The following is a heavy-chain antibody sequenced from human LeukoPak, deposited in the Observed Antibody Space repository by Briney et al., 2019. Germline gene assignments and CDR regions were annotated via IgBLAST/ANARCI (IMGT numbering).Heavy chain of an antibody. Sequence: ASVKVSCKASGYTFTNYYMHWARQAPGQGLEWMGVIDPRGGSTTYAQKVQGRFTMTRDTSTSTVYMELRSLNSEDTAVYYCARSHSSWYCFDPWGQGTLVTVSS. CDR3: ARSHSSWYCFDP. D-gene: IGHD6-13*01. J-gene: IGHJ5*02. CDR1: GYTFTNYY. V-gene: IGHV1-46*01. CDR2: IDPRGGST.